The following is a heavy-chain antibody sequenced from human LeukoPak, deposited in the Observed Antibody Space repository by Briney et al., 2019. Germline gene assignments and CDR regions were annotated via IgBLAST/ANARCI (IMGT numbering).Heavy chain of an antibody. CDR3: ARDWDPYGSGSYFEYADPHYMDV. V-gene: IGHV3-48*03. Sequence: PGGSLRLSCAASGFTFSSYEMNWVRQAPGKGLEWVSYISSSGSTIYYADSVKGRFTISRDNAKNSLYLQMNSLRAEDTAVYYCARDWDPYGSGSYFEYADPHYMDVWGKGTTVTVSS. CDR2: ISSSGSTI. J-gene: IGHJ6*03. D-gene: IGHD3-10*01. CDR1: GFTFSSYE.